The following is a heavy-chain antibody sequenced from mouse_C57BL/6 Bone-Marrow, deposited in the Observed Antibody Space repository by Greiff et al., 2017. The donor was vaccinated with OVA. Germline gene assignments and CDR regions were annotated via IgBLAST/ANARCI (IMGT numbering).Heavy chain of an antibody. Sequence: QVTLKVSGAELVKPGASVKISCKASGYAFSSYWMNWVKQRPGKGLEWIGQIYPGDGDTNYNGKFKGKATLTADKSSSTAYMQLSSLTSEDSAVYFCARWGWLLQGRDYWGQGTSVTVSS. CDR3: ARWGWLLQGRDY. D-gene: IGHD2-3*01. CDR1: GYAFSSYW. V-gene: IGHV1-80*01. CDR2: IYPGDGDT. J-gene: IGHJ4*01.